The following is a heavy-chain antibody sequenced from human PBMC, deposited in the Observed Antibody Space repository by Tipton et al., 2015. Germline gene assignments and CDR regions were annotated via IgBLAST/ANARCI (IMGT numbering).Heavy chain of an antibody. V-gene: IGHV4-59*12. CDR2: IYYSGST. Sequence: LRLSCAAPGFTFSTYGMQWIRQPPGKGLERIAYIYYSGSTNYNPSLKSRVTMSVDTSKNQFSLKLSSVTAADTAVYYCARGVKRDSYGKGGWFDPWGQGNLVTVSS. D-gene: IGHD5-18*01. J-gene: IGHJ5*02. CDR3: ARGVKRDSYGKGGWFDP. CDR1: GFTFSTYG.